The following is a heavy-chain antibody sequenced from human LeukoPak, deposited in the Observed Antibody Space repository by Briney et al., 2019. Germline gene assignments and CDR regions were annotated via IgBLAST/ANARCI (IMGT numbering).Heavy chain of an antibody. CDR2: IYYSGST. D-gene: IGHD3-10*01. V-gene: IGHV4-59*01. CDR3: ARDLVTTVRGSGLGY. Sequence: SETLSLTCTVSGGSISSYYWSWIRQPPGKGLEWIGYIYYSGSTNYNPSLKSRVTISADTSKNQFSLKLSSVTAADTAVYYCARDLVTTVRGSGLGYWGQGTLVTVSS. CDR1: GGSISSYY. J-gene: IGHJ4*02.